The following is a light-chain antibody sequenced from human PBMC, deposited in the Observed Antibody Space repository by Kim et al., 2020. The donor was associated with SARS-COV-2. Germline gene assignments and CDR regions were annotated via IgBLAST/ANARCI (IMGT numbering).Light chain of an antibody. Sequence: PGQSVAISCTGTSSDIGAYNYFSWYQQHPGKAPKLMIFEVNKRPSGVSDRFSGSKSGNTASLTVSGLQAEDEADYYCSSYAGSKTVFGTGTKVTVL. V-gene: IGLV2-8*01. J-gene: IGLJ1*01. CDR3: SSYAGSKTV. CDR2: EVN. CDR1: SSDIGAYNY.